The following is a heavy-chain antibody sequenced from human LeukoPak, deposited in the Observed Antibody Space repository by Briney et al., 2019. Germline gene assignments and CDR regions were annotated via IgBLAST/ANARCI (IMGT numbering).Heavy chain of an antibody. Sequence: PSETLSLTCTVSGGSISSSSYSWGRNPPPPGKGLVWIGSIYCSGSTYYNPSLKSRVTISVDTSKNQFSLKLSSVTAANTAVDYCARRPIVGVPPGTWFVPWGQGTLVTVSS. CDR2: IYCSGST. D-gene: IGHD3-3*01. J-gene: IGHJ5*02. CDR1: GGSISSSSYS. CDR3: ARRPIVGVPPGTWFVP. V-gene: IGHV4-39*01.